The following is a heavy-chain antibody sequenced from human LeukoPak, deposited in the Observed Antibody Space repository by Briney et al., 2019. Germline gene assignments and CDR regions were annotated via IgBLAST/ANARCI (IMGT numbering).Heavy chain of an antibody. Sequence: GGSLRLSCAASGFTFSSYGMSWVRQAPGKGLEWVSAISGSGGSTYYADSVKGRFTISRDNSKNTLYLQMNSLRAEDTAVYYCARDISGYDISWFDPWGQGTLVTVSS. V-gene: IGHV3-23*01. J-gene: IGHJ5*02. CDR3: ARDISGYDISWFDP. D-gene: IGHD5-12*01. CDR1: GFTFSSYG. CDR2: ISGSGGST.